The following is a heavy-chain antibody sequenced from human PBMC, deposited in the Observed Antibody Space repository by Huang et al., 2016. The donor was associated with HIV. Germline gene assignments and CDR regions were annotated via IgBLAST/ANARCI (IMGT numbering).Heavy chain of an antibody. V-gene: IGHV3-30*02. D-gene: IGHD6-19*01. J-gene: IGHJ4*02. CDR2: IRYEGSNK. CDR1: GFTFSTYG. Sequence: QVQLVESGGGVVQPGGSLRLSCAASGFTFSTYGMHWVRQARGKGLEWGAFIRYEGSNKYYAGSVKGRFTISRDNSKNTLYLQMNSLRAEDTAVYYCAKDFDSGWYGVGYWGQGTLVTVSS. CDR3: AKDFDSGWYGVGY.